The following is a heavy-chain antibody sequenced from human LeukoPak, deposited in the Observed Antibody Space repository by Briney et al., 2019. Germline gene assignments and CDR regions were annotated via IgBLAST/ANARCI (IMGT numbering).Heavy chain of an antibody. CDR2: INPSGGST. Sequence: GASVKVSCKASGYTFTSYYMHWVRQAPGQGLEWMGIINPSGGSTSYAQKFQGRVTMTRGTSASTVYMELSSLRSEDTAVYYCARAYEPYYYDSSGYWDYWGQGTLVTVSS. J-gene: IGHJ4*02. D-gene: IGHD3-22*01. V-gene: IGHV1-46*01. CDR1: GYTFTSYY. CDR3: ARAYEPYYYDSSGYWDY.